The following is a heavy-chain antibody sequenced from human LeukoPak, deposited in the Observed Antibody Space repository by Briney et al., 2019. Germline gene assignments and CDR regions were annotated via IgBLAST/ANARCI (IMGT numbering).Heavy chain of an antibody. CDR2: ISAYNGNT. V-gene: IGHV1-18*01. Sequence: ASVKVSCKASGGTFSSYAISWVRQAPGQGLEWMGWISAYNGNTNYAQKLQGRVTMTTDTSTSTAYMELRSLRSDDTAVYYCARVLRSAAGTPWFDPWGQGTLVTVSS. D-gene: IGHD6-13*01. CDR1: GGTFSSYA. CDR3: ARVLRSAAGTPWFDP. J-gene: IGHJ5*02.